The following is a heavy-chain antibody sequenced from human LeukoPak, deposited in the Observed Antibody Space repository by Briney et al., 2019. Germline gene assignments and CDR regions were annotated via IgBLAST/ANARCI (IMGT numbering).Heavy chain of an antibody. D-gene: IGHD2-2*01. CDR2: SYYSGST. CDR1: GGTISSYY. Sequence: PSETLSLTCAVSGGTISSYYLSCIRQPPGKGLEWIGHSYYSGSTNYNPSLKSRVTISVDPSKNQVSLKLSSVTAADTAVYYCARQPPSTAGVFDRWRQGTMVTVSS. J-gene: IGHJ3*01. CDR3: ARQPPSTAGVFDR. V-gene: IGHV4-59*08.